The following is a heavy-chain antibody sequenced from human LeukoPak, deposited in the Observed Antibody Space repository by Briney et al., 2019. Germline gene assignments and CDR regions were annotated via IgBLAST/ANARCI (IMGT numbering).Heavy chain of an antibody. CDR1: GFTFSTYA. Sequence: PGGSLRLSCAASGFTFSTYAMSWVRQAPGKGLEWVSGISASGGTTYYADSVKGRFTISRDNSKNTLYLQMNSLRGEDTAVYYCAKDKAPGSWHTPSGYWGQGTLVTVSS. CDR2: ISASGGTT. J-gene: IGHJ4*02. D-gene: IGHD6-13*01. V-gene: IGHV3-23*01. CDR3: AKDKAPGSWHTPSGY.